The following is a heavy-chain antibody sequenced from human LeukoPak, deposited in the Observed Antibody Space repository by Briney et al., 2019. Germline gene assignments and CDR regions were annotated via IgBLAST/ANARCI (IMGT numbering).Heavy chain of an antibody. D-gene: IGHD5-12*01. Sequence: SETLSLTCTVSGGSISSSSYYWGWIRQPPGKGLEWIGSIYYSGSTYYNPSLKSRVTISVDTSKNQFSLKLSSVTAADTAVYYCASTYSGYETDWFDPWGQGTLVTVSS. J-gene: IGHJ5*02. V-gene: IGHV4-39*07. CDR3: ASTYSGYETDWFDP. CDR2: IYYSGST. CDR1: GGSISSSSYY.